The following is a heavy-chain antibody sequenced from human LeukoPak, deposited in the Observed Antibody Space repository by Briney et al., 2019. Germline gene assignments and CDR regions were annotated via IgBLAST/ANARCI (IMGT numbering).Heavy chain of an antibody. V-gene: IGHV4-59*01. J-gene: IGHJ5*02. CDR2: IYYSGST. Sequence: PSETLSLTCTVSGGSISSYYWSWIRQLPGKGLEWIGYIYYSGSTNYNPSLKSRVTISVDTSKNQFSLKLSSVTAADTAVYYCARDPTGMYWFDPWGQGTLVTVSS. CDR3: ARDPTGMYWFDP. D-gene: IGHD1-1*01. CDR1: GGSISSYY.